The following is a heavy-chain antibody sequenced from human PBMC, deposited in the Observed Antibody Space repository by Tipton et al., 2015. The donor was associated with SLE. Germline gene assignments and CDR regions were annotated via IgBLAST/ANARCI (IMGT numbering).Heavy chain of an antibody. V-gene: IGHV4-39*07. CDR3: AKKAPYLTFGVVT. D-gene: IGHD3-3*01. CDR2: IDHRGST. CDR1: GDSINSNSYY. J-gene: IGHJ5*02. Sequence: TLSLTCTVSGDSINSNSYYWGWVRQPPGKGLEWIGEIDHRGSTYYNPSLKSRVTISIDTSKNQFSLNLSSVTAADTAVYYCAKKAPYLTFGVVTWGQGTLVTVSS.